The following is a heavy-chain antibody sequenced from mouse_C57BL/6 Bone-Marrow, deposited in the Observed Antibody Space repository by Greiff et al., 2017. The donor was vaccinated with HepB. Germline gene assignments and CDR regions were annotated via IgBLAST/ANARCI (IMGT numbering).Heavy chain of an antibody. D-gene: IGHD2-3*01. Sequence: VQLQQSGPELVKPGASVKISCKASGYTFTDYYMNWVKQSHGKSLEWIGDINPNNGGTSYNQKFKGKATLTVDKSSSTAYMEHRSLTSEDSAVYYCARGDGYYEVYYFDYWGQGTTLTVSS. CDR3: ARGDGYYEVYYFDY. V-gene: IGHV1-26*01. J-gene: IGHJ2*01. CDR1: GYTFTDYY. CDR2: INPNNGGT.